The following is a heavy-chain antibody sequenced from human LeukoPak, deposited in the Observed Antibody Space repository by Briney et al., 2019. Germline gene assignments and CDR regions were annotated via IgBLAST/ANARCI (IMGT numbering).Heavy chain of an antibody. CDR1: GFTFSSYG. D-gene: IGHD2-2*01. CDR3: AREDIVVVPAMGY. V-gene: IGHV3-30*03. Sequence: GRSLRLSCAASGFTFSSYGMHWVRQAPGKGLEWVAVISYDGSNKYYADSVKGRFTISRDNAKNTLYLQMNSLRAEDTAVYYCAREDIVVVPAMGYWGQGTLVTVSS. CDR2: ISYDGSNK. J-gene: IGHJ4*02.